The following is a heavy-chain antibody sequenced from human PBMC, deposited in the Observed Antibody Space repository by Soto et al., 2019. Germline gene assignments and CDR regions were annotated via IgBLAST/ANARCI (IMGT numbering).Heavy chain of an antibody. D-gene: IGHD2-21*02. Sequence: GGSLRLSCAASGFTFSSYSMNWVRQAPGKGLEWVSSISSSSSYIYYADSVKGRFTISRDNAKNSLYLQMNSLRAEDTAVYYCARDRDQYCGGDCYATFDYWGQGTLVTVSS. J-gene: IGHJ4*02. CDR2: ISSSSSYI. CDR3: ARDRDQYCGGDCYATFDY. CDR1: GFTFSSYS. V-gene: IGHV3-21*01.